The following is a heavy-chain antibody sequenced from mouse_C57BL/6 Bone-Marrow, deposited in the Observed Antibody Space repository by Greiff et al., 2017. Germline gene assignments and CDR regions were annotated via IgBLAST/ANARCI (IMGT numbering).Heavy chain of an antibody. CDR2: ISDGGSYT. J-gene: IGHJ3*01. D-gene: IGHD2-4*01. Sequence: EVKLVESGGGLVKPGGSLKLSCAASGFTFSSYAMSWVRQTPEKRLEWVATISDGGSYTYYPDNVKGRFTISRDNAKNNLYLQMSHLKSEDTAMXYGARVEYDYDRCLAYWGQGTLVTVSA. V-gene: IGHV5-4*03. CDR1: GFTFSSYA. CDR3: ARVEYDYDRCLAY.